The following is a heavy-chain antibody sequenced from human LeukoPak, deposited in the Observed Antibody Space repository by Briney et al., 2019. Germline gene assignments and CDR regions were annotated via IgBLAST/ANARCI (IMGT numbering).Heavy chain of an antibody. CDR3: AKSTSFYLDS. Sequence: PLGGSLRLSCAASGFMFSNYAMTWVRQAPGKGLESISVISGSGDATNYADSVKGRFTISRDNSKSMLYVQMNSLRAEDTAVYYCAKSTSFYLDSWGQGTLVTVSS. CDR2: ISGSGDAT. V-gene: IGHV3-23*01. CDR1: GFMFSNYA. J-gene: IGHJ4*02.